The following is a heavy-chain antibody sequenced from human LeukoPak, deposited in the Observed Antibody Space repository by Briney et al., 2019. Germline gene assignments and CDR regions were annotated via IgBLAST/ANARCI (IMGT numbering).Heavy chain of an antibody. CDR2: ISSSSSYI. CDR1: GFTFSSYS. V-gene: IGHV3-21*01. CDR3: VREGFYFFDF. Sequence: GGSLRLSCAASGFTFSSYSMNWVRQAPGKGLEWVSSISSSSSYIYYADSVRGRFTIFRDNAKDSVYLQMNSLRAEDSATYYCVREGFYFFDFWGQGTLVTVSS. J-gene: IGHJ4*01.